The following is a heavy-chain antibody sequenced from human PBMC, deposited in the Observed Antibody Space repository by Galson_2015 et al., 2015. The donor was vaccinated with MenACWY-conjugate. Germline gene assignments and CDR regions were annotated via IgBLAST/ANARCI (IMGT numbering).Heavy chain of an antibody. V-gene: IGHV4-61*08. CDR2: IYDSGTT. Sequence: SETLSLTCTVSGGSASSSGYYWTWIRQPPGRGLEWIGLIYDSGTTKYNPSLKGRVTISLDTSKNQVSLKLSSVTAADTAVYYCAREFSSWGQGTLVTVSS. CDR1: GGSASSSGYY. J-gene: IGHJ5*02. CDR3: AREFSS. D-gene: IGHD2/OR15-2a*01.